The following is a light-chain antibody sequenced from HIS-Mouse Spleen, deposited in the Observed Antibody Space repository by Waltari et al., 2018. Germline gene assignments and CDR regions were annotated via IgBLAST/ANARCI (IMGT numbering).Light chain of an antibody. V-gene: IGKV1-33*01. CDR2: DAS. CDR1: QDISNY. CDR3: QQYDNLYT. Sequence: DIQMTQSPSSLSASVGDRVTITCQASQDISNYLNWYQQKPGKAPKRLIYDASNLETGVPSRFSGSGSGTDFTFTISSLQPEDIATYYCQQYDNLYTFGQGTKLEIK. J-gene: IGKJ2*01.